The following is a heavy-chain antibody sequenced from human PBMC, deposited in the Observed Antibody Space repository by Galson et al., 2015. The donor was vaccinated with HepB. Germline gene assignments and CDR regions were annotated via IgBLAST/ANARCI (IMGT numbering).Heavy chain of an antibody. CDR1: GFTFSSYS. CDR2: IKQDGSEK. V-gene: IGHV3-7*03. Sequence: SLRLSCAASGFTFSSYSMNWVRQAPGKGLEWVANIKQDGSEKYYVDSVKGRFTISRDNAKNSLYLQMNSLRAEDTAVYYCARSRFHNNFPAYFDYWGQGTLVTVSS. D-gene: IGHD1-20*01. CDR3: ARSRFHNNFPAYFDY. J-gene: IGHJ4*02.